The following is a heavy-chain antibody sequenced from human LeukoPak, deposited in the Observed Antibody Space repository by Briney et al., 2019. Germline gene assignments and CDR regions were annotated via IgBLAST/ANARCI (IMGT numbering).Heavy chain of an antibody. CDR1: GGSISSGDYY. CDR2: IYYSGST. Sequence: PSETLSLTCTVSGGSISSGDYYWSWIRQPPGKGLEWIGYIYYSGSTYCNPSLKSRVTISVDTSKNQFSLKLSSVTAADTAVYYSARDNCSGGSCVADYWGQGTLVTVSS. D-gene: IGHD2-15*01. CDR3: ARDNCSGGSCVADY. J-gene: IGHJ4*02. V-gene: IGHV4-30-4*01.